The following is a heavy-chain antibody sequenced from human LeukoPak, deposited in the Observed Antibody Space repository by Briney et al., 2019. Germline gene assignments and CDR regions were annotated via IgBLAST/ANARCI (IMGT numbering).Heavy chain of an antibody. V-gene: IGHV3-23*01. CDR3: AREQDDSSGYYPDY. D-gene: IGHD3-22*01. CDR1: GFTFSGFV. J-gene: IGHJ4*02. CDR2: ISGSGGST. Sequence: QPGGSLRLSCAASGFTFSGFVISWVRQAPGKGPQWVADISGSGGSTYYANSVKGRFSVSRDNSKNMVYLELNSLRAEDTAVYYCAREQDDSSGYYPDYWGQGTLVTVSS.